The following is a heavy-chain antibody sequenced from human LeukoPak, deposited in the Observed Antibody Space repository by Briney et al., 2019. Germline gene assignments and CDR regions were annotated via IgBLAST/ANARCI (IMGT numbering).Heavy chain of an antibody. J-gene: IGHJ4*02. Sequence: GGSLRLSCTTSGFTFSDYAMTWVRQAPGKGLEWVSSISSRSSYIYYADSVKGRFTISRDNAKNSLYLELHSLRAEDTAVYYCARQYYDIWSGYYTADYYFDYWGQGTLVTVSS. V-gene: IGHV3-21*06. CDR3: ARQYYDIWSGYYTADYYFDY. CDR1: GFTFSDYA. D-gene: IGHD3-3*01. CDR2: ISSRSSYI.